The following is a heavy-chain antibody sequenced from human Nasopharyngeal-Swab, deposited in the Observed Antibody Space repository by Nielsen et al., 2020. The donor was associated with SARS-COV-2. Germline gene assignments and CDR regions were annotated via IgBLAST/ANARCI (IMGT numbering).Heavy chain of an antibody. J-gene: IGHJ4*02. CDR2: IGDKDHNYAT. CDR3: TTDYYFDY. CDR1: GFVFSGSA. Sequence: GGSLRLSCAASGFVFSGSAMHWVRQASGQGREGIARIGDKDHNYATVYAASLKGRFTISRDDSVNTAYLQMDSLNTEDTALYYCTTDYYFDYWGQGTLVTVSS. V-gene: IGHV3-73*01.